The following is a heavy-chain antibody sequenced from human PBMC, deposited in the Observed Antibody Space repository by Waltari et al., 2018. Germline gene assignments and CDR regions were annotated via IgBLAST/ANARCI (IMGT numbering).Heavy chain of an antibody. CDR1: GFTFSSYS. Sequence: ELQLVESGGGLVKPGGSLRLSCAASGFTFSSYSMNWVRQAPGKGLEGVSCITSSSSYIYYTDSVKGRFTISRDNAKNSLYLQMNSLRAEDTAVYYGARDPLHYYGSGSLYYFDYWGQGTLVTVSS. V-gene: IGHV3-21*01. CDR2: ITSSSSYI. J-gene: IGHJ4*02. CDR3: ARDPLHYYGSGSLYYFDY. D-gene: IGHD3-10*01.